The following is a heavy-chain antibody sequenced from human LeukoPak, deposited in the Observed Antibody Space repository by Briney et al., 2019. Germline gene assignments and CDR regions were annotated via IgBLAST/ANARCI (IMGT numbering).Heavy chain of an antibody. J-gene: IGHJ4*02. CDR2: IKSKTDGGTT. V-gene: IGHV3-15*01. Sequence: PGGSLRLSCAASGFTFSNAWMSWVRQAPGKGLEWVGRIKSKTDGGTTDYAAPVKGRFTISRDDSKNTLYLQMNSLKTEDTAVYYCTSRITIFGVVNDYWGQGTLVTVSS. D-gene: IGHD3-3*01. CDR3: TSRITIFGVVNDY. CDR1: GFTFSNAW.